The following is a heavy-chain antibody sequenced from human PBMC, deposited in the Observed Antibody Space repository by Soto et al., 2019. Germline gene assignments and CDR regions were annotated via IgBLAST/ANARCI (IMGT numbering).Heavy chain of an antibody. CDR2: ISAYNGNT. Sequence: GASVKVSCKASGYTFTSYGISWVRQAPGQGLEWMGWISAYNGNTNYAQKLQGRVTMTTDTSTSTAYMELRSLRSDDTAVYYCARDPYDILTGYSEYFQHWGQGTLVTVSS. CDR1: GYTFTSYG. CDR3: ARDPYDILTGYSEYFQH. J-gene: IGHJ1*01. V-gene: IGHV1-18*01. D-gene: IGHD3-9*01.